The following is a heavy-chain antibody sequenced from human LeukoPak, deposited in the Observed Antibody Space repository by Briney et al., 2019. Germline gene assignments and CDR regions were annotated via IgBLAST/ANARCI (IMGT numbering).Heavy chain of an antibody. CDR1: GFTFSSYT. CDR2: ISTSSIYI. Sequence: GGSLRLSCAASGFTFSSYTMNWVRQAPGKGLEWVSSISTSSIYIYYADSVKGRFTISRDNAKNSLYLQMNSLRAEDTAVYYCARRGGGVAGTFDYWGQGTLVTVSS. D-gene: IGHD6-19*01. J-gene: IGHJ4*02. CDR3: ARRGGGVAGTFDY. V-gene: IGHV3-21*01.